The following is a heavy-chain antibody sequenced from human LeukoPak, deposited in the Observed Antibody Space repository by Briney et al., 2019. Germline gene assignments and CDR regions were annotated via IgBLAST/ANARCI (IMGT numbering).Heavy chain of an antibody. V-gene: IGHV4-30-4*08. J-gene: IGHJ4*02. CDR1: GGSISSGDYY. Sequence: PSQTLSLTCTVSGGSISSGDYYWNWIRQPPGKGLEWIGYIYYSGSTYYNPSLRSRVTISVDTSKNQFSLKLSSVTAADTAIYYCARDLRGDGNYVLWGQGILVTVSS. CDR2: IYYSGST. CDR3: ARDLRGDGNYVL. D-gene: IGHD4-17*01.